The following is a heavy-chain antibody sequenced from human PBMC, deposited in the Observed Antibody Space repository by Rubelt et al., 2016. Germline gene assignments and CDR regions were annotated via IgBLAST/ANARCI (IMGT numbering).Heavy chain of an antibody. CDR1: GFSFSSYW. CDR3: VRDSSADFYYMDV. J-gene: IGHJ6*03. CDR2: LSDDGTRP. Sequence: GQSGGSLRLSCAASGFSFSSYWMHWVRQVPGKGLVWVSRLSDDGTRPTYADPVKGRFTVSRDNAKNTLYLHMSSLRVEDAGVYFCVRDSSADFYYMDVWGQGTTVTVSS. V-gene: IGHV3-74*03. D-gene: IGHD6-6*01.